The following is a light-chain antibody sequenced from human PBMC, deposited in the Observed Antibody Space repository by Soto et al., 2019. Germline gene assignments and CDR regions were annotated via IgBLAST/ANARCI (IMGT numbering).Light chain of an antibody. CDR3: QQYYSTPLT. V-gene: IGKV4-1*01. CDR1: QSVFYNSNNKHY. CDR2: WAS. J-gene: IGKJ4*01. Sequence: EIVMTQSPDCLAVSLGERATINCKTSQSVFYNSNNKHYIAWYQHKPGQPPRLLIYWASTRESGVPDRFSGSGSGRDFTLTISSLQPEDVAFYYCQQYYSTPLTLGGGTKVEIK.